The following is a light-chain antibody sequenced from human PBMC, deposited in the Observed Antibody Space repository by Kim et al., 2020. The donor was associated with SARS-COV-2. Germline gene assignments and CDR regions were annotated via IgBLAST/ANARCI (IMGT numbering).Light chain of an antibody. V-gene: IGLV3-1*01. CDR1: KLGDKY. J-gene: IGLJ2*01. CDR3: QAWDSSTVV. CDR2: QDS. Sequence: SGSPGQTASITCSGDKLGDKYACWYQQKPGQSPVLVIYQDSKWPSGIPERFSGSNSGNTATLTISGTQAMDEADYYCQAWDSSTVVFGGGTQLTVL.